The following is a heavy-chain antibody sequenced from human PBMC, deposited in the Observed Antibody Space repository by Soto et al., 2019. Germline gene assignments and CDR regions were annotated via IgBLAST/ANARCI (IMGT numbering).Heavy chain of an antibody. V-gene: IGHV1-18*01. Sequence: QVQLVQSGAEVREPGASVKVSCKASGYTFTNYGVSWVRQAPGQGLEWMGWIGGYKGNTNYAQKLQGTVTFTTDTSTSTAHMELRSLTSDDTAVYYCPPPTLDTRIPSGYWGQGTLVTLSS. J-gene: IGHJ4*02. CDR3: PPPTLDTRIPSGY. CDR1: GYTFTNYG. CDR2: IGGYKGNT. D-gene: IGHD5-18*01.